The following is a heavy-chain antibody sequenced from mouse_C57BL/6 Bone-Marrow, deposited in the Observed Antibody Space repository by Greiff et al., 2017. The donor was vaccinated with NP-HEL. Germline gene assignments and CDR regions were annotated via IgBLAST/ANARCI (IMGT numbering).Heavy chain of an antibody. CDR3: AKRGCNYVLDAMDY. D-gene: IGHD2-1*01. CDR1: GFSLTSYG. CDR2: IWGDGST. V-gene: IGHV2-3*01. Sequence: VKLVESGPGLVAPSQSLSITCTVSGFSLTSYGVSWVRQPPGKGLEWLGVIWGDGSTNYHSALISRLSISKDNSKSQVFLKLNSLQTDDTATYYCAKRGCNYVLDAMDYWGQGTSVTVSS. J-gene: IGHJ4*01.